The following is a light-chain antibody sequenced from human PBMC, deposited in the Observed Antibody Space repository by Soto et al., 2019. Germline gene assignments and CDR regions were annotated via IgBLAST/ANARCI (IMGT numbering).Light chain of an antibody. CDR1: QDISNY. CDR2: AAS. Sequence: DIQMTQSPPSLSASVGDRVTITCRASQDISNYLAWYQQRPGKVPRLLIYAASTLQSGVPSRFSGSGSGTDFTLTISSLLPEDAATYYCQNLDSAAFTVGPGTKVDIK. CDR3: QNLDSAAFT. V-gene: IGKV1-27*01. J-gene: IGKJ3*01.